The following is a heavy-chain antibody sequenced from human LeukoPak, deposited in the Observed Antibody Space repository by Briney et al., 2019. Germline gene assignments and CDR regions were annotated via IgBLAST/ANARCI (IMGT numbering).Heavy chain of an antibody. D-gene: IGHD2/OR15-2a*01. CDR3: VGSKAPFFYFDY. CDR1: GFTFSAYS. V-gene: IGHV3-48*01. J-gene: IGHJ4*02. Sequence: GGSLRLSCAASGFTFSAYSLRWVRQAPGKGLEWLSYISSTGSTIYYAGSVKGRFTISRDNAKNSPYLQMNSLRAEDTAVYYCVGSKAPFFYFDYWGQGILVTVSS. CDR2: ISSTGSTI.